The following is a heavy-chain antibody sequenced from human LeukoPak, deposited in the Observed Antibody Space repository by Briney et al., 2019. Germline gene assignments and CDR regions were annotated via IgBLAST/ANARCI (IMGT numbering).Heavy chain of an antibody. J-gene: IGHJ5*02. CDR3: ARSLTRGYYYDSSGYYNWFDP. CDR2: ISAYNGNT. Sequence: ASVKVSCKASGYTFTSYGISWVRQAPGQGLDWMGWISAYNGNTNYAQKLQGRVTMTTDTSTSTAYMELRSLRSDDTAVYYCARSLTRGYYYDSSGYYNWFDPWGQGTLVTVSS. CDR1: GYTFTSYG. V-gene: IGHV1-18*01. D-gene: IGHD3-22*01.